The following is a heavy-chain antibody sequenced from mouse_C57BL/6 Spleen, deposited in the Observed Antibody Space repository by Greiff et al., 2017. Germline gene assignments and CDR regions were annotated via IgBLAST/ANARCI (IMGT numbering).Heavy chain of an antibody. CDR1: GYTFTSYW. CDR2: INPSNGGT. V-gene: IGHV1-53*01. Sequence: QVQLQQSGTELVKPGASVKLSCKASGYTFTSYWMHWVKQRPGQGLEWIGNINPSNGGTNYNEKFKSKATLTVDKSSSTAYMQLSSLTSGDSAVYYCARFYDGYPYWYFDVWGTGTTVTVSS. J-gene: IGHJ1*03. D-gene: IGHD2-3*01. CDR3: ARFYDGYPYWYFDV.